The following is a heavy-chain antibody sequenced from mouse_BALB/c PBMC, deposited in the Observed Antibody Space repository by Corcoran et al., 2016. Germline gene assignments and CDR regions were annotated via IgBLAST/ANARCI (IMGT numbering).Heavy chain of an antibody. CDR1: GYTFTSSV. CDR3: ARKGTSGGSSFAWFAY. J-gene: IGHJ3*01. Sequence: EVQLQQSGPELVKPRASVKLSCKASGYTFTSSVMHWVKQKPGQGLEWIGYINPYNDGTKYNEKFKGKATLTSDKSSSTAYMELSSLTSEDLAVYYCARKGTSGGSSFAWFAYWGQGTLVTVSA. D-gene: IGHD1-1*01. CDR2: INPYNDGT. V-gene: IGHV1S136*01.